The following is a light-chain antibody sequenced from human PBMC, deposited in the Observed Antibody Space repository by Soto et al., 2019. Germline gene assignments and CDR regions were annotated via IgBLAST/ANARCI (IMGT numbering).Light chain of an antibody. J-gene: IGKJ2*01. Sequence: DIQMTQSPSSLSASVGDRVTITCRASQSISSYLNWYQQRPGKAPRLLIYAASSLQSGVPSRFSGSGSGTDFALTISSLQPEDFAIYYCQESYNIHTFGQGTKLEIK. CDR1: QSISSY. CDR3: QESYNIHT. V-gene: IGKV1-39*01. CDR2: AAS.